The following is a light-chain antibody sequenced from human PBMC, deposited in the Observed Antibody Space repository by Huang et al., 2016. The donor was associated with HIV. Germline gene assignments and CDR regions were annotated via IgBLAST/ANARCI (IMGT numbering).Light chain of an antibody. CDR3: QQRFT. CDR2: GAS. Sequence: EIVLTQSPATLSLSPGGRATLSCRASQNISSFLALYQQGAGQAPRLLIYGASNRATGIPARFSGSGSGTDFTLTINNLEPGDFAVYYCQQRFTFGPGTKVDIK. CDR1: QNISSF. V-gene: IGKV3-11*01. J-gene: IGKJ3*01.